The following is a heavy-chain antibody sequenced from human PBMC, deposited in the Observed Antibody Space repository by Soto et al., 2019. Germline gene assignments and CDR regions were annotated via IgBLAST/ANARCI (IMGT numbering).Heavy chain of an antibody. J-gene: IGHJ4*02. Sequence: QVQLVESGVGVVQPGRSLRLSCAASGFTFSSYGMHWVRQAPGKGLEWVAVIWYDVSNKYYADSVKGRFPISRDNSKSTPYLQMNSLRAAVPAVDYGARWGIAAGDYWGQGTLVTVSS. V-gene: IGHV3-33*01. CDR2: IWYDVSNK. CDR1: GFTFSSYG. CDR3: ARWGIAAGDY. D-gene: IGHD6-13*01.